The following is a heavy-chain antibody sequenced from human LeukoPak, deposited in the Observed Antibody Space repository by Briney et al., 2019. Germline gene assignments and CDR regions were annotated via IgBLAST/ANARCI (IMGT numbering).Heavy chain of an antibody. CDR2: INPNRGGT. CDR1: GYTFTGYY. D-gene: IGHD3-10*01. Sequence: ASVKVSCKASGYTFTGYYMHWVRQAPGQGLEWMGWINPNRGGTNYAQKFQGRVTMTRDTSISTAYMELSSLRSDDTALYYCARGGDKSRWNSGSYYKGNWFDPWGQGTLVTVSS. V-gene: IGHV1-2*02. CDR3: ARGGDKSRWNSGSYYKGNWFDP. J-gene: IGHJ5*02.